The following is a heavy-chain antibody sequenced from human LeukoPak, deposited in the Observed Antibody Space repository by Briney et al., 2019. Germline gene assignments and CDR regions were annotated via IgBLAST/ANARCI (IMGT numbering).Heavy chain of an antibody. CDR2: ISSSSSYI. V-gene: IGHV3-21*01. CDR1: GFTFSSYS. D-gene: IGHD6-19*01. J-gene: IGHJ1*01. CDR3: ARTGLYSSGWVPWRTAEYFQH. Sequence: PGGSLRLSCAASGFTFSSYSIDWVRQAPGKGLEWVSSISSSSSYIYYADSVKGRFTISRDNSKNTLYLQMNSLRAEDTAVYYCARTGLYSSGWVPWRTAEYFQHWGQGTLVTVSS.